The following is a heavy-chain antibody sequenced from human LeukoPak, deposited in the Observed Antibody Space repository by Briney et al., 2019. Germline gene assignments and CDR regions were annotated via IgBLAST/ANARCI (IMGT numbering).Heavy chain of an antibody. J-gene: IGHJ4*02. CDR2: IKEDGSEK. CDR3: TRNRGTDY. V-gene: IGHV3-7*01. D-gene: IGHD1-1*01. Sequence: PGGSLRLSCAASGFTFSNYWMHWVRQAPGKGLEWVANIKEDGSEKIYVDSVKGRFTISRDNSKNSLYLQINNLRAEDTAVYYCTRNRGTDYWGQGTLVTVSS. CDR1: GFTFSNYW.